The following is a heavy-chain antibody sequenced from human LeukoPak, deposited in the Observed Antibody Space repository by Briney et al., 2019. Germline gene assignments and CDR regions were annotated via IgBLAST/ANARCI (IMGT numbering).Heavy chain of an antibody. CDR1: GFTFSNYA. D-gene: IGHD3-3*01. V-gene: IGHV3-23*01. CDR2: ITGRGGTT. CDR3: AETQTTYDFWSEYYFDF. J-gene: IGHJ4*02. Sequence: GGSLRLSCAASGFTFSNYAMNWVRQAPGKGLEWVSGITGRGGTTYYAVSVKGRFTISRDNSKNTLYLQMNSLRAEDTAVYFCAETQTTYDFWSEYYFDFWGQGTLVTVSS.